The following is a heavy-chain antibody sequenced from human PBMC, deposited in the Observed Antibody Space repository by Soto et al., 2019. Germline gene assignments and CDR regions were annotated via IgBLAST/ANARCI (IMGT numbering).Heavy chain of an antibody. D-gene: IGHD2-15*01. V-gene: IGHV3-30*03. CDR2: ISYDGSNK. CDR3: AISESSMNAVVVWHS. J-gene: IGHJ4*02. CDR1: GFTFSSYG. Sequence: GGSLRLSCAASGFTFSSYGMHWVRQAPGKGLEWVAVISYDGSNKYYADSVKGRFTISRDNSKNTLYLQMNSLRVEDTAVYYCAISESSMNAVVVWHSLGQATLVT.